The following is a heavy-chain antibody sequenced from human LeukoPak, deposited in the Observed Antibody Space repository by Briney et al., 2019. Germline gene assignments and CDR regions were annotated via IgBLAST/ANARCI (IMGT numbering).Heavy chain of an antibody. CDR1: GFTFSSYT. Sequence: GKSLRVSCAASGFTFSSYTMHWVRQAPGKGLEWVTVISYDGSNKYYADSVKGRFTISRDNSKNTLYLQMNSLRAEDTAVYYCAGDPGRYSSSWQFDYWGQGTLVTVFS. J-gene: IGHJ4*02. V-gene: IGHV3-30-3*01. CDR3: AGDPGRYSSSWQFDY. D-gene: IGHD6-13*01. CDR2: ISYDGSNK.